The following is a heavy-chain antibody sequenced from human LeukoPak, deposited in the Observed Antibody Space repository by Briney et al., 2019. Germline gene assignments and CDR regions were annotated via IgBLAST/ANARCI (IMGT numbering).Heavy chain of an antibody. V-gene: IGHV3-21*01. CDR3: ARDAVVPAAMPDYYYGMDV. CDR2: ISSSSSYI. CDR1: GFTFSSYS. J-gene: IGHJ6*02. Sequence: GGSLRLSCAASGFTFSSYSMNWVRQAPGKGLEWVSSISSSSSYIYYADSVKGRFTISRDNAKNSLYLQMNSLRAEDTAVYYCARDAVVPAAMPDYYYGMDVWGQGTTVTVSS. D-gene: IGHD2-2*01.